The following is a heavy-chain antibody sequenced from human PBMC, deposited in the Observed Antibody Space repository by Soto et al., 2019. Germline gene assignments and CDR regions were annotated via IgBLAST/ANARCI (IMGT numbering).Heavy chain of an antibody. CDR1: GFTFSSYS. CDR2: ISSSSTI. J-gene: IGHJ5*02. Sequence: QPGGSLRLSCAASGFTFSSYSMNWVRQAPGKGLEWVSYISSSSTIYYADSVKGRFTISRDNAKNSLYLQMNSLRDEDTAVYYCASGYSYGLSFDPWGQGTLVTVSS. D-gene: IGHD5-18*01. V-gene: IGHV3-48*02. CDR3: ASGYSYGLSFDP.